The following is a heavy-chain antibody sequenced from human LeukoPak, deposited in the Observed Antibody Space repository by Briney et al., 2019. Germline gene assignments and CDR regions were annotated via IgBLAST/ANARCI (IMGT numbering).Heavy chain of an antibody. CDR1: GYTFTTYW. Sequence: GESLKISCKGSGYTFTTYWIGWVRQMPGKGLEWMGIICPGDSDTRYSPSFQGQVTISADKSISTAYLQWSSLKASDTAVYYCARQKSAYDSEFDYWGQGTLVTVSS. D-gene: IGHD3-3*01. CDR3: ARQKSAYDSEFDY. J-gene: IGHJ4*02. CDR2: ICPGDSDT. V-gene: IGHV5-51*01.